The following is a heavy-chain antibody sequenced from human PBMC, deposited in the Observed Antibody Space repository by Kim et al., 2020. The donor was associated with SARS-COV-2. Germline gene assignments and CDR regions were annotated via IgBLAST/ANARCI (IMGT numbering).Heavy chain of an antibody. CDR2: TFYRSQWYD. D-gene: IGHD2-2*01. CDR1: NTDY. V-gene: IGHV6-1*01. CDR3: ERAPQKRYEWRLYFDY. Sequence: NTDYWNRITQSPSRGLEWLGRTFYRSQWYDGYARSVKSRISISPDTSKNQFSPQLNSVTPEDTAVYYCERAPQKRYEWRLYFDYWGPGTLAT. J-gene: IGHJ4*02.